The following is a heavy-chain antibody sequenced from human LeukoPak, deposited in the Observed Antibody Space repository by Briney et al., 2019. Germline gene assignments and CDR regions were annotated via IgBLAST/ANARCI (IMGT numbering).Heavy chain of an antibody. D-gene: IGHD1-26*01. Sequence: SQTLSLTCTVSGGSISSGSYYWSWIRQPAGKGLEWIGRSYTSGSTNYNPSLKSRVTISVDTSKNQFSLKLSSVTAADTAVYYCARGRWELLRNWYFDLWGRGTLVTVSS. CDR1: GGSISSGSYY. V-gene: IGHV4-61*02. CDR2: SYTSGST. CDR3: ARGRWELLRNWYFDL. J-gene: IGHJ2*01.